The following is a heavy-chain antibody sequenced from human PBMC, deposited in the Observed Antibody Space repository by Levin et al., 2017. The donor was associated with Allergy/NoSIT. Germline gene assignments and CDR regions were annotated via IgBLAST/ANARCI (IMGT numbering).Heavy chain of an antibody. CDR1: GFTFSTNA. CDR2: ISGSGGIT. Sequence: PGGSLRLSCSASGFTFSTNAMSWVRQAPGEGPEWVSGISGSGGITNYADSVKGRFTISRDNSKNTLYLQMSSLRGEDTALYYCAKDRGYSSSTLNYFMDVWGKGTTVTVSS. V-gene: IGHV3-23*01. J-gene: IGHJ6*03. D-gene: IGHD6-6*01. CDR3: AKDRGYSSSTLNYFMDV.